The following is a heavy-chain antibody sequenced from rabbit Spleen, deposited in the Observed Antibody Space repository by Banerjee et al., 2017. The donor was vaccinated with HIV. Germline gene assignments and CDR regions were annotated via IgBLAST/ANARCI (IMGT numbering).Heavy chain of an antibody. D-gene: IGHD1-1*01. CDR1: GFSFSSNW. CDR3: ARDLGSAVGWNFNL. V-gene: IGHV1S45*01. CDR2: IDTNDGDT. J-gene: IGHJ4*01. Sequence: QEQLMESGGGLVKPGGTPTLTCTVSGFSFSSNWICWVRQAPGKGLEWIACIDTNDGDTDYANWPKGRFTISKTSSTTVTLQMTSLTVADTATHFCARDLGSAVGWNFNLWGPGTLVTVS.